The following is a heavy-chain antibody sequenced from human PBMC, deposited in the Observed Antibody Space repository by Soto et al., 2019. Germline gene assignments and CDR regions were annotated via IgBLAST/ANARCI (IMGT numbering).Heavy chain of an antibody. CDR2: VTISGDIT. J-gene: IGHJ4*02. CDR3: AKGAGVPTECRFDY. CDR1: GFLFSISV. V-gene: IGHV3-23*01. D-gene: IGHD5-12*01. Sequence: GGSLRLSCAASGFLFSISVMSLVRQSPGKGPEWVSTVTISGDITNYADSVKGRFTISRDISKNTLSLQMNSLRAEDTAVYYCAKGAGVPTECRFDYWGQGTLVTVSS.